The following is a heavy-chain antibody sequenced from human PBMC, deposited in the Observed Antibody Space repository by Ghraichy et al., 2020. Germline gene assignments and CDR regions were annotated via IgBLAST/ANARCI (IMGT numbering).Heavy chain of an antibody. J-gene: IGHJ4*02. CDR1: GGSISSYY. CDR3: ARVDSEGILDY. CDR2: IYYSGST. Sequence: SETLSLTCTVSGGSISSYYWSWIRQPPGKGLEWIGYIYYSGSTNYNPSLKSRVTISVDTSKNQFSLKLSSVTAADTAVYYCARVDSEGILDYWGQGTLVTVSS. V-gene: IGHV4-59*01. D-gene: IGHD1-26*01.